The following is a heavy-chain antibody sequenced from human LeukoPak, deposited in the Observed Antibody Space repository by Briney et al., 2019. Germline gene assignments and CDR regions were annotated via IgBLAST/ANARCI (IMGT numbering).Heavy chain of an antibody. J-gene: IGHJ4*02. CDR3: AGAARPLEWLLE. Sequence: SQTLSLTCTVSGGSISSGGYYWSWIRQHPGKGLEWIGYIYYSGSTYYNPSLKSRVTISVDTSKNQFSLKLSSVTAADTAVYYCAGAARPLEWLLEWGQGTLVTVSS. CDR1: GGSISSGGYY. CDR2: IYYSGST. V-gene: IGHV4-31*03. D-gene: IGHD3-3*01.